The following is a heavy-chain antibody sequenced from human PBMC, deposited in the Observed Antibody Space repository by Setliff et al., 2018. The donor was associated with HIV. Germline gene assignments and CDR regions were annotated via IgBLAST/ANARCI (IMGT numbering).Heavy chain of an antibody. V-gene: IGHV2-70*11. CDR1: GFSLSPRGMS. D-gene: IGHD3-10*01. J-gene: IGHJ4*02. CDR2: IDWDDAK. Sequence: SGPTLVNPRRVSGTCTLSGFSLSPRGMSVSWIRQPPGKALEWLARIDWDDAKYYSTSLKTRLTISKDTSKNQVVLTMTDMDPVDTATYYCARGSESLTYFDNLGPGTLVTVSS. CDR3: ARGSESLTYFDN.